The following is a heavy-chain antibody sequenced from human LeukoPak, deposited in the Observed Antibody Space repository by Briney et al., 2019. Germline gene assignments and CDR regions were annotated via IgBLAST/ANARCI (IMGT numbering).Heavy chain of an antibody. CDR3: TKERPYGSSYYSSDY. J-gene: IGHJ4*02. CDR1: GFTFSSYA. CDR2: LGGSGGDT. D-gene: IGHD2-15*01. V-gene: IGHV3-23*01. Sequence: GGSLRLSCAASGFTFSSYAMSWVRQAPGKGLEWVSALGGSGGDTYYADSVKGGFTISRENSKHTLYLQMNSIRAEDTAVYYCTKERPYGSSYYSSDYWGQGTLVTVSS.